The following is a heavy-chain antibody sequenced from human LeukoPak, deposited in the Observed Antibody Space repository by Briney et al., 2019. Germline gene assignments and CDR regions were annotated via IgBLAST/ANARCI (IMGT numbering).Heavy chain of an antibody. D-gene: IGHD3-22*01. V-gene: IGHV3-30*18. CDR2: LSYDGANT. CDR1: GFTFSSYS. J-gene: IGHJ3*02. CDR3: AKVIYDSSGYSTEAAFDI. Sequence: GGSLRLSCVASGFTFSSYSMQWVRQTPGKGLEWVGILSYDGANTYYGESVKGRFTISRDNSQNTVYLQMNSLRAEDTAVYYCAKVIYDSSGYSTEAAFDIWGQGTMVTVSS.